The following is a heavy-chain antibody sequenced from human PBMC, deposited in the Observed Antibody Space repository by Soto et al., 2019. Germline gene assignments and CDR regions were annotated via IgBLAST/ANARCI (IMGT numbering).Heavy chain of an antibody. J-gene: IGHJ4*02. V-gene: IGHV1-58*01. CDR1: GFTFTNSA. CDR2: IVVGSGNT. D-gene: IGHD2-21*02. Sequence: QMQLVQSGPEVKKPGTSVKVSCKASGFTFTNSAVQWVRQARGQRLEWIGWIVVGSGNTNYAQKYKERVTITRDMSTSTAYMELSSLRSEDTAVYYWAADRTYWGGDCYVDWGQGTLVTVSS. CDR3: AADRTYWGGDCYVD.